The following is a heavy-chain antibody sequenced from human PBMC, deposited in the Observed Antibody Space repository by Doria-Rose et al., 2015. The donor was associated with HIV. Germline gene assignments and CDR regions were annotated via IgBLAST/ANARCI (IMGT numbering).Heavy chain of an antibody. V-gene: IGHV2-26*01. CDR1: GVSLSSPGMG. D-gene: IGHD6-13*01. Sequence: QITLKESGPVLVKPTETLTLTCTVSGVSLSSPGMGVSWIRQRPRKTLEWLANIFSDDERSHNTSLKSRLTISRSTSKSQVVLTMTDMDPVDTATYYCARIKSSRWYHKYYFDFWGQGTLVIVSA. CDR3: ARIKSSRWYHKYYFDF. CDR2: IFSDDER. J-gene: IGHJ4*02.